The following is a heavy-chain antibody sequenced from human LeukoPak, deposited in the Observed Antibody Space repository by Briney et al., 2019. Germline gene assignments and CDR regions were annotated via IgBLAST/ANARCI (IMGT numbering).Heavy chain of an antibody. Sequence: GALRLSCAASGFTFSSYSMNWVRQAPGKGLEWVSSISSSSSYIYYADSVKGRFTISRDNAKNSLYLQMNSLRAEDTAVYYCARDLSYYYDSSGYWGQGTLVTVSS. D-gene: IGHD3-22*01. CDR2: ISSSSSYI. CDR1: GFTFSSYS. J-gene: IGHJ4*02. V-gene: IGHV3-21*01. CDR3: ARDLSYYYDSSGY.